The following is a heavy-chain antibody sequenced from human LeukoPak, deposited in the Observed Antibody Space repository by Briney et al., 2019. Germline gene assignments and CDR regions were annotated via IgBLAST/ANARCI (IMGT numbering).Heavy chain of an antibody. CDR3: AKGYSGYDWSLVDY. Sequence: GGSMRLACAVYGFTFSSYSMNWVRQAPGEGLEWISYISSSSSTIYYADFGKGRFTISRDNAKNSLYLQMNSLRAEDTAVYYCAKGYSGYDWSLVDYWGQGTLVTVSS. CDR2: ISSSSSTI. J-gene: IGHJ4*02. D-gene: IGHD5-12*01. CDR1: GFTFSSYS. V-gene: IGHV3-48*01.